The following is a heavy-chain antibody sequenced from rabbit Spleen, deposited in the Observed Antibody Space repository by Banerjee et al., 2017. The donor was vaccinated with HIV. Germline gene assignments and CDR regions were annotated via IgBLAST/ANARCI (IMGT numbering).Heavy chain of an antibody. J-gene: IGHJ4*01. Sequence: QSLEESGGDLVKPGASLTLTCTASGVSFSSSSYMCWVRQAPGKGLEWIACIDTGSSGFTYFATWAKGRFTCSKTSSTTVTLQMTRLTAADTATYFCARDGSGGISYYFNLWGQGTLVTVS. CDR2: IDTGSSGFT. V-gene: IGHV1S40*01. CDR3: ARDGSGGISYYFNL. D-gene: IGHD1-1*01. CDR1: GVSFSSSSY.